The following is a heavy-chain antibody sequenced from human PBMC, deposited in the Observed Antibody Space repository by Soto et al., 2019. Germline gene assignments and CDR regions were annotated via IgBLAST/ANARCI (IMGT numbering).Heavy chain of an antibody. CDR3: ARDTYGCSSTSCYTDLDYGMDV. Sequence: QVQLQESGPGLVKPSETLSLTCTVSGGSISSYYWSWIRQPPGKGLEWIGYIDYSGSTNYNPSLKSRVAISVDTSKNQFSLKLSSVTAADTAMYYCARDTYGCSSTSCYTDLDYGMDVWGQGPTVTVSS. CDR2: IDYSGST. D-gene: IGHD2-2*02. CDR1: GGSISSYY. V-gene: IGHV4-59*01. J-gene: IGHJ6*02.